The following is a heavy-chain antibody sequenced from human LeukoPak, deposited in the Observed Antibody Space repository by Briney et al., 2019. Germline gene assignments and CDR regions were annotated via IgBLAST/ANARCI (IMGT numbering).Heavy chain of an antibody. CDR2: IWYDGSNI. D-gene: IGHD3-10*01. CDR3: AKEGDRGEPPYYYYMDV. V-gene: IGHV3-33*06. J-gene: IGHJ6*03. Sequence: GGSLRLSCAASGFMFSDYGMHWVRQAPGKGLERVAAIWYDGSNIFYADSVKGRFTISRDNSKNALYLQMNSLRAEDTADYYCAKEGDRGEPPYYYYMDVWGNGTTVTVPS. CDR1: GFMFSDYG.